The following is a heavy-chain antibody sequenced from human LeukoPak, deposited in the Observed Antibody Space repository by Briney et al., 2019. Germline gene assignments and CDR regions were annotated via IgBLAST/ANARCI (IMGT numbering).Heavy chain of an antibody. Sequence: SETLSLTCTVSGGSISSGDYYWSWIRQPPGKGLEWIGYIYYSGSTYYNPSLKSRVTISVDTSKNQFSLKLSSVTAADTAVYYCARGPTYYDFWSGYYPQDYWGQGTLVTVSS. J-gene: IGHJ4*02. CDR1: GGSISSGDYY. CDR3: ARGPTYYDFWSGYYPQDY. D-gene: IGHD3-3*01. V-gene: IGHV4-30-4*08. CDR2: IYYSGST.